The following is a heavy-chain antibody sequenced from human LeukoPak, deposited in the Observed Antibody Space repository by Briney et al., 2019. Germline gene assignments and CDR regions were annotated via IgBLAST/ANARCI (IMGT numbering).Heavy chain of an antibody. V-gene: IGHV4-59*01. CDR2: VSHSGTT. J-gene: IGHJ4*02. CDR3: ARSSRGDFFFGY. CDR1: GGSITSYS. D-gene: IGHD4-17*01. Sequence: SETLSLTCVVSGGSITSYSYSWIRQSPGKGLEWIGFVSHSGTTNYNPSLESRVTISVDTSKNQLSLTLTSVTAADTAVYYCARSSRGDFFFGYWGQGTLVTVSS.